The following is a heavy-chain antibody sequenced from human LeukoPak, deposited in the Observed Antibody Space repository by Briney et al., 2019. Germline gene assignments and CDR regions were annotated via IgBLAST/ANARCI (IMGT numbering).Heavy chain of an antibody. CDR1: GFNFDRYT. CDR3: ARDKGQYYYDSSGFNFDY. V-gene: IGHV3-43*01. CDR2: AGWAGGTT. J-gene: IGHJ4*02. D-gene: IGHD3-22*01. Sequence: GGSLRLSCATSGFNFDRYTIHWVRQAPGKGLEWVSLAGWAGGTTFYSDSVRGRFTISRDNAKNSLYLQMNSLRAEDTAVYYCARDKGQYYYDSSGFNFDYWGQGALVTVSS.